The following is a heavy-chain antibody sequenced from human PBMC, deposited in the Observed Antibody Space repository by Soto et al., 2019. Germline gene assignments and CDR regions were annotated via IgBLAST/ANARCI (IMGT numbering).Heavy chain of an antibody. Sequence: QVQLQESGPGLVKPSQTLSLTCTVSGGSISSGDYYWSWLRQPPGKGLEWIGYIYDSGSTHYNPSLRSRVSMPVDASKNQFSLKLRSVTAADTAVYYWARGGVLLQFFDSWGQGALVTVSS. D-gene: IGHD5-12*01. CDR1: GGSISSGDYY. CDR2: IYDSGST. CDR3: ARGGVLLQFFDS. V-gene: IGHV4-30-4*01. J-gene: IGHJ4*02.